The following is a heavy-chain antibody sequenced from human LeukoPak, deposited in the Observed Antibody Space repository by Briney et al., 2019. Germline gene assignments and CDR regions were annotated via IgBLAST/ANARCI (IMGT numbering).Heavy chain of an antibody. CDR3: AKKSRGTYNWND. D-gene: IGHD1-1*01. CDR2: ISGSGGST. Sequence: GGSLRLSCAASGFTLSSYAMSWVRQAPGKGLEWVSAISGSGGSTYYADSVKRRFPISRDNSKNTLYLQMNSLRAEDTAVYYCAKKSRGTYNWNDWGQGTLVTVSS. J-gene: IGHJ4*02. CDR1: GFTLSSYA. V-gene: IGHV3-23*01.